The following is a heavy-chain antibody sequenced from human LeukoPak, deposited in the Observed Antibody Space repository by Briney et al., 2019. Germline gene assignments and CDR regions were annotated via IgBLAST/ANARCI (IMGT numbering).Heavy chain of an antibody. D-gene: IGHD6-19*01. CDR3: ARDWMLAVAGTFGY. CDR2: ISYDGSNK. V-gene: IGHV3-30-3*01. CDR1: GFTFSSYA. J-gene: IGHJ4*02. Sequence: PGGSLRLSCAASGFTFSSYAMHWVRQAPGKGLEWVAVISYDGSNKYYADSVKGRFTISRDNSKNTLYLQMNSLRAEDTAVYYCARDWMLAVAGTFGYWGQGTLVTVSS.